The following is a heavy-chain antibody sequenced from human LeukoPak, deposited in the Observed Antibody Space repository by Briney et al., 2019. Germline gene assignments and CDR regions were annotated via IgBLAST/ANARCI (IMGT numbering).Heavy chain of an antibody. J-gene: IGHJ4*02. CDR3: ARDRGIIGSDY. CDR2: IYYSGGT. CDR1: GGSISSSGYY. Sequence: SETLSLTCTVSGGSISSSGYYRGWIRQPPGKGLEWIGSIYYSGGTYYNPSLKSRVTISVDTSKNQFSLKLSSVTAADTAVYYCARDRGIIGSDYWGQGTLVTVSS. D-gene: IGHD1-20*01. V-gene: IGHV4-39*07.